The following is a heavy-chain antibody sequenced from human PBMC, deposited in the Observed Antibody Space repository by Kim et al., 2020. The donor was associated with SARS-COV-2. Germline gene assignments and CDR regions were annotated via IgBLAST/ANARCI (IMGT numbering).Heavy chain of an antibody. CDR2: ISYDGSNK. V-gene: IGHV3-30-3*01. Sequence: GGPLRLSCAASGFTFSNYAMHWVRQAPGKGLEWVAVISYDGSNKYYADSVKGRFTISRDDSKNTLYLQMNSLRAEDTAVYYCARDTCEDHWGQGTLVTVSS. J-gene: IGHJ4*02. CDR1: GFTFSNYA. CDR3: ARDTCEDH.